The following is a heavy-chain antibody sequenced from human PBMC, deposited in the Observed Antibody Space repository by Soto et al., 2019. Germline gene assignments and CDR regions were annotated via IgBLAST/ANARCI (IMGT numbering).Heavy chain of an antibody. V-gene: IGHV6-1*01. J-gene: IGHJ4*02. CDR1: GDSVSSNSAA. CDR3: ARENQQHVSNLDY. D-gene: IGHD6-6*01. Sequence: SQTLSPTCAISGDSVSSNSAAWDWSRQSPPSGVKWLERTYYKSKWYNDYEVSAKSRLIINPETSKNQYSLQTNSVATEDTAVYYYARENQQHVSNLDYWGQGTLVTVSS. CDR2: TYYKSKWYN.